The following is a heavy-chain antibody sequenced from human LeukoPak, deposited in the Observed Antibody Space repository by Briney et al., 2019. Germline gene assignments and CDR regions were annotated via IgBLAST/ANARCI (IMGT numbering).Heavy chain of an antibody. CDR3: ARGYRSRVRDDAFDI. Sequence: SCKASVYTSTRYDTGGVRHATRQGHGWGGWMNPNSGNKGYAQTIQGRVTMTRNTSISTAYMELSSLRSEATAVYYCARGYRSRVRDDAFDIWGQGTMVTVSS. V-gene: IGHV1-8*01. D-gene: IGHD3-10*01. CDR2: MNPNSGNK. J-gene: IGHJ3*02. CDR1: VYTSTRYD.